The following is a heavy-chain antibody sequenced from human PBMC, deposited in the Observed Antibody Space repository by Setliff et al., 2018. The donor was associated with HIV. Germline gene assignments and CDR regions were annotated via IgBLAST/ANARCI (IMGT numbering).Heavy chain of an antibody. CDR1: GGSISSGAYY. J-gene: IGHJ4*02. CDR2: IYYSGST. CDR3: ARVPLSSPSRPGGYFDY. V-gene: IGHV4-31*03. Sequence: SETLSLTCTVSGGSISSGAYYWSWIRQHPGKGLEWIGYIYYSGSTYYNPSLKSRVTISVDTSKNQFSLKLNSVTAAGTAVYYCARVPLSSPSRPGGYFDYWGQGTLVTVS. D-gene: IGHD3-16*01.